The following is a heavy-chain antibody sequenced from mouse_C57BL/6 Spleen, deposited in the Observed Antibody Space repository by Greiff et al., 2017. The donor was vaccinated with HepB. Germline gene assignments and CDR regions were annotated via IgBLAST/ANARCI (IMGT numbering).Heavy chain of an antibody. CDR2: IHPNSGST. D-gene: IGHD1-1*01. J-gene: IGHJ1*03. CDR3: ARSGYGSQGYFDV. V-gene: IGHV1-64*01. Sequence: VQLQQPGAELVKPGASVKLSCKASGYTFTSYWMHWVKQRPGQGLEWIGMIHPNSGSTNYNEKFKSKATLTVDKSSSTAYMQLSSLTSEDSAVYYCARSGYGSQGYFDVWGTGTTVTVSS. CDR1: GYTFTSYW.